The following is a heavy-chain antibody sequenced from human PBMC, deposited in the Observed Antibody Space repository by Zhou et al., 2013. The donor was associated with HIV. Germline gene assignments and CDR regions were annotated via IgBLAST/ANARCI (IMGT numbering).Heavy chain of an antibody. D-gene: IGHD3-22*01. CDR3: ARECDSSGYYRCFDY. CDR1: GYTFTSYG. V-gene: IGHV1-18*01. CDR2: ISAYNGNT. Sequence: QVQLVQSGAEVKKPGASVKVSCKASGYTFTSYGISWVRQAPGQGLEWMGWISAYNGNTNYAQKFQGRVTMTTDTSTSTAYMELSSLRSEDTAVYYCARECDSSGYYRCFDYWGQGTLVTVSS. J-gene: IGHJ4*02.